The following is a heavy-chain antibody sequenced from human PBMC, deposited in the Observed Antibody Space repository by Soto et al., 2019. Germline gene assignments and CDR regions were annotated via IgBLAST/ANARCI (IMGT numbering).Heavy chain of an antibody. CDR1: GGSISDYY. J-gene: IGHJ4*02. Sequence: QVQLQESGPGLVKPSETLSLTCTVSGGSISDYYWSWFRRAPGKGLDWIGYVYYSGSTNYNPSLQGRVTMPVDTSKNQFSLKLSSVTAADTAVYYCARQAIDWGQGTLVTVSS. CDR3: ARQAID. V-gene: IGHV4-59*08. CDR2: VYYSGST.